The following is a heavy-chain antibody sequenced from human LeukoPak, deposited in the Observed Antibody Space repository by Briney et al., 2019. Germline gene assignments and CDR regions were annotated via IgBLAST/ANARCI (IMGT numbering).Heavy chain of an antibody. V-gene: IGHV1-2*02. CDR3: ARDRDITMVRGVIIDAFDI. D-gene: IGHD3-10*01. CDR1: GYTSTGYY. CDR2: INPNSGGT. J-gene: IGHJ3*02. Sequence: ASVKVSCKASGYTSTGYYMHWVRQAPGQGVEWMGWINPNSGGTNYAQKFQGRVTMTRDTSISTAYMELSRLRSDDTAVYYCARDRDITMVRGVIIDAFDIWGQGKMVTVSS.